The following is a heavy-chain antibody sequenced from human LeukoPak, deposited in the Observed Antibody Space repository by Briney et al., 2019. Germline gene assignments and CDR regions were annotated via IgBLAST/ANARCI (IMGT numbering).Heavy chain of an antibody. J-gene: IGHJ4*02. V-gene: IGHV4-39*01. CDR3: VRLSDEGQSY. CDR2: IYYSGST. Sequence: SETLSLTCTVSGGSISSSSYYWGWIRQPPGKGLEWIGSIYYSGSTYYNPSLKSRVTISVDTSKNQFSLKLSSVTAADTAVYYCVRLSDEGQSYWGQGTLVTVSS. D-gene: IGHD3-16*02. CDR1: GGSISSSSYY.